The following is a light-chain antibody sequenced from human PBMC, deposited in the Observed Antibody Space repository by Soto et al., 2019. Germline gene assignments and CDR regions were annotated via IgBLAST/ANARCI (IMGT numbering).Light chain of an antibody. Sequence: ETVMTQSPAPLSVSPGDGATLSCSASQSVSRNLAWYQQIPGQAPRLIIYGASTRASGIPARFSGGGSGTECTLTISSLQSEDVAVYYCQQYNNGGITFGQGTRLEIK. CDR3: QQYNNGGIT. CDR1: QSVSRN. J-gene: IGKJ5*01. CDR2: GAS. V-gene: IGKV3-15*01.